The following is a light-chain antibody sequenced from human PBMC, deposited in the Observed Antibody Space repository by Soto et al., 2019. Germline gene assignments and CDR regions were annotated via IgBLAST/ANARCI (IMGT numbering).Light chain of an antibody. CDR2: AVS. CDR1: QSIDSY. CDR3: QQTYSTPLYT. Sequence: EIQMTQSPSSLSASVGERVTITCRASQSIDSYLNWYQQKPGKAPKLLIYAVSNLQSGVPSRFGGSGSGTDFSLTVSSLQPEDSATYYCQQTYSTPLYTFGQGTKLEIK. J-gene: IGKJ2*01. V-gene: IGKV1-39*01.